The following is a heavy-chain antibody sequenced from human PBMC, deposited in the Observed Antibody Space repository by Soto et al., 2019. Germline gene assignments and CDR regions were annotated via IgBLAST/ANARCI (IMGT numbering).Heavy chain of an antibody. CDR3: AKRQLSGFDP. CDR2: ISYDGGNK. CDR1: GFTFSSYG. D-gene: IGHD6-6*01. Sequence: QVQLVESGGGVVQPGRSLRLSCAASGFTFSSYGMHWVRQAPGKGLEWVAVISYDGGNKYYADSVKGRFTISRDNSKNTLYLQMNSLRAEDTAVYYCAKRQLSGFDPWGQGTLVTVSS. J-gene: IGHJ5*02. V-gene: IGHV3-30*18.